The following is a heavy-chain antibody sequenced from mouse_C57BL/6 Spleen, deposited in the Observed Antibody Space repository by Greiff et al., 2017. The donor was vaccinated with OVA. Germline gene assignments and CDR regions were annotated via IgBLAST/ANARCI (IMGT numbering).Heavy chain of an antibody. V-gene: IGHV1-64*01. CDR3: ARRGGTDWYFDV. Sequence: QVQLQQPGAELVKPGASVKLSCKASGYTFTSYWMHWVKQRPGQGLEWIGMIHPNSGSTNYNEKFKSKATLTVDKSSSTAYMQLSSLTSEDSAVDYCARRGGTDWYFDVWGTGTTVTVSS. D-gene: IGHD3-3*01. CDR1: GYTFTSYW. CDR2: IHPNSGST. J-gene: IGHJ1*03.